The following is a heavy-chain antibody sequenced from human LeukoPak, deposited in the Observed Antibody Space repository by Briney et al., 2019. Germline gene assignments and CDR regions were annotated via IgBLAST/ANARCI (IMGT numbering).Heavy chain of an antibody. J-gene: IGHJ4*02. CDR3: ARDMDRGQWLVRPYN. CDR2: INPNSGGT. V-gene: IGHV1-2*02. D-gene: IGHD6-19*01. CDR1: GYTFTGYY. Sequence: GASVKVSCKASGYTFTGYYMHWVRQAPGQGLEWMGWINPNSGGTNYAQKFQGRVTMTRDTSISTAYMELSRLRSDDTAVYYCARDMDRGQWLVRPYNWGQGTLVTVSS.